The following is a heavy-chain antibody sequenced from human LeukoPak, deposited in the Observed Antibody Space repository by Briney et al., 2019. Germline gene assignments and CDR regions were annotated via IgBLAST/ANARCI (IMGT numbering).Heavy chain of an antibody. V-gene: IGHV1-2*06. D-gene: IGHD3-9*01. CDR1: GYTFTGYY. CDR3: ASTNYDILTGYPIYYFDY. J-gene: IGHJ4*02. Sequence: ASVKVSCKASGYTFTGYYMHWVRQAPGQGLEWMGRINSNSGGTNYAQKFQGRVTMTRDTSISTAYTELSRLRSDDTAVYYCASTNYDILTGYPIYYFDYWGQGTLVTVSS. CDR2: INSNSGGT.